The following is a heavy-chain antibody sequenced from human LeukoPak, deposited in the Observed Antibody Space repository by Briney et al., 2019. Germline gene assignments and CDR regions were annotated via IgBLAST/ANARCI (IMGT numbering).Heavy chain of an antibody. Sequence: GASVKVSCKASGYTFTSYGISWVRQAPGQGLEWMAWVNAYNGNTNYAQKLQGRVTMTTDTSTSTAYMELRSLRSDDTAVYYCARVDGTFLYFDYWGQGTLVTVSS. CDR3: ARVDGTFLYFDY. CDR1: GYTFTSYG. J-gene: IGHJ4*02. D-gene: IGHD6-19*01. V-gene: IGHV1-18*01. CDR2: VNAYNGNT.